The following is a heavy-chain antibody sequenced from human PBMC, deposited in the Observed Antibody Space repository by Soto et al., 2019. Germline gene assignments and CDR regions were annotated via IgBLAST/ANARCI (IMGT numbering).Heavy chain of an antibody. CDR3: ARGSSGYFPRSPYYFDY. J-gene: IGHJ4*02. CDR1: DYSISSGNW. V-gene: IGHV4-38-2*01. D-gene: IGHD3-22*01. CDR2: IYHSGST. Sequence: SETLSLTCAVSDYSISSGNWWGWIRQPPGKGLEWIGSIYHSGSTYYNPSLKSRVTISVDTSKNQFSLKLSSVTAADTAVYYCARGSSGYFPRSPYYFDYWGQGTLVTAPQ.